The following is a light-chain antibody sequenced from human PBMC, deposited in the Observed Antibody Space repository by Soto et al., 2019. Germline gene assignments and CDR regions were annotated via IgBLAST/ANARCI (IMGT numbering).Light chain of an antibody. CDR2: EVS. J-gene: IGLJ3*02. CDR3: ISYAGSNNWV. Sequence: QSALTQPPSASGSPGQSVTISCTGTSSDVGGYNYVSWYQQHPGQAPKLMIYEVSKRPSGVPDRFSGSKSGNTASLTVSGLQAEDEADYYCISYAGSNNWVFGGGTKLTVL. CDR1: SSDVGGYNY. V-gene: IGLV2-8*01.